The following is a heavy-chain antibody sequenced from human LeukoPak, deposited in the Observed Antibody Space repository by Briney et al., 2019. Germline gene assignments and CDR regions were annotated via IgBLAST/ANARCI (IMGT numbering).Heavy chain of an antibody. J-gene: IGHJ4*02. CDR1: GFTFSSYA. CDR3: AKDQDHGSCYYGYYFDY. CDR2: ISGSGGST. V-gene: IGHV3-23*01. D-gene: IGHD3-22*01. Sequence: TGGSLRLSCAASGFTFSSYAMSWVRQAPGKGLEWVSAISGSGGSTYYADSVKGRFTISRDNSKNTLYLQMNSLRAEDTAVYYCAKDQDHGSCYYGYYFDYWGQGTLVTVSS.